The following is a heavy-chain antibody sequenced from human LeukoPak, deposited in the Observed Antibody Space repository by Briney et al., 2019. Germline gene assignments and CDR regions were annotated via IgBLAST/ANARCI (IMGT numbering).Heavy chain of an antibody. CDR2: INPNSGGT. CDR1: GYTFTGYY. J-gene: IGHJ5*02. V-gene: IGHV1-2*02. D-gene: IGHD6-13*01. Sequence: GASVKVSCKASGYTFTGYYMHWVRQAPGQGLEWMGWINPNSGGTNYAQKFQGRVTMTRDTSISTAYMELSRLRSDDTAVYYCASARASFSWWNFDPWGQGTLVTVSS. CDR3: ASARASFSWWNFDP.